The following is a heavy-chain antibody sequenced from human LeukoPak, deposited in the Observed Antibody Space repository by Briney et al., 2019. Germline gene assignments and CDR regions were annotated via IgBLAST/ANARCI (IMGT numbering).Heavy chain of an antibody. V-gene: IGHV4-39*01. CDR2: FYYSGST. Sequence: SDTLSLPCTVSGASISSSIYYCRWIRQPRGKGVVWIGSFYYSGSTYYNPSLKSRVTISVDTSKNQFSLKLSSVTAADTAVYYCARQERYCSNGVCLKHFDYWGQGTLVTVSS. D-gene: IGHD2-8*01. CDR1: GASISSSIYY. J-gene: IGHJ4*02. CDR3: ARQERYCSNGVCLKHFDY.